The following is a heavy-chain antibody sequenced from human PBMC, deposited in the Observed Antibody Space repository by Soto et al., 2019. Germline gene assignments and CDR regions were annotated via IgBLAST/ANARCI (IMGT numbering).Heavy chain of an antibody. J-gene: IGHJ4*02. CDR3: ASAISGYVT. CDR2: INAGNGDT. V-gene: IGHV1-3*01. D-gene: IGHD5-12*01. Sequence: VQLVQSGAEVKKPGASVRISCTASGISYTTYAIHWVRQAPGQGLEWMGWINAGNGDTRYSQRFQGRVTLTTDTSATTTYMDLSSLRSEDTSIYYCASAISGYVTWGQGTLVTVSS. CDR1: GISYTTYA.